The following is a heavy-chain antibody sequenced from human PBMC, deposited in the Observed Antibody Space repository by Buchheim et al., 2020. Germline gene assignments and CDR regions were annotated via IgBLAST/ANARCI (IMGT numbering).Heavy chain of an antibody. J-gene: IGHJ6*02. CDR3: ARGDCSGGSCYSSSFYYGMGV. CDR1: GGSISTHL. Sequence: QVQLQESGPGLVKPSETLSLTCNVFGGSISTHLWTWIRQSPGKGLEWIGNIYYSGSTNYNPSLKSRVTISVDTSENQFSLKLTSVTAADTAVYYCARGDCSGGSCYSSSFYYGMGVWGQGTT. D-gene: IGHD2-15*01. CDR2: IYYSGST. V-gene: IGHV4-59*11.